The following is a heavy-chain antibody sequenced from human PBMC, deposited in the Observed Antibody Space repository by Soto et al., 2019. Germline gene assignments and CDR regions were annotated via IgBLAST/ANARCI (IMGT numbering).Heavy chain of an antibody. CDR2: SSSSSSAI. Sequence: PGGSLRLSCAASGFTFSSYSMNWVRQAPGKGLERVSYSSSSSSAIYYADYVKGRLTISRDNTNNSLYPQINSLRAEDKAVYYCARDRSSENYSSGWFPFDYWGQGTLVTVSS. CDR1: GFTFSSYS. V-gene: IGHV3-48*01. D-gene: IGHD6-19*01. CDR3: ARDRSSENYSSGWFPFDY. J-gene: IGHJ4*02.